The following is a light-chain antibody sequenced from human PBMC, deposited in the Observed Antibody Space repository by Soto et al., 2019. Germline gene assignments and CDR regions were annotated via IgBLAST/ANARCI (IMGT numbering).Light chain of an antibody. CDR3: QQYNSYSPVT. Sequence: IQWPQSPSSLSASVGDRVTITCRASQGIDSHLAWYQQRPGKVPQLLIYDASTLRSGVPSRFSGGGSGTEFTLTISSLQPDDFATYYCQQYNSYSPVTFGQGTKVDIK. V-gene: IGKV1-5*01. CDR2: DAS. CDR1: QGIDSH. J-gene: IGKJ1*01.